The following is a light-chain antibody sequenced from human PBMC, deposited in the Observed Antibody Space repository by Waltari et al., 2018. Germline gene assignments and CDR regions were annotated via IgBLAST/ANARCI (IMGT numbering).Light chain of an antibody. CDR3: QTWGTGIQV. CDR1: SGHRSYA. Sequence: QLVLTQSPSASASLGASVNLTCTLSSGHRSYAIAWHQQQPEKGPRFLMKVNSDGSHTTGAGIPDRFSGSSSGAERYLTISGLQSEDEADYYCQTWGTGIQVFGGGTKLSV. J-gene: IGLJ3*02. CDR2: VNSDGSH. V-gene: IGLV4-69*01.